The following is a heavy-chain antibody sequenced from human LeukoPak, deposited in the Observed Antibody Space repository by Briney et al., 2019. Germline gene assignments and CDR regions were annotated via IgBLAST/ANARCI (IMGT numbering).Heavy chain of an antibody. D-gene: IGHD2-15*01. V-gene: IGHV3-30-3*01. J-gene: IGHJ5*02. CDR3: ARDSCSGGSCYLFDP. CDR1: GFTFSTYA. CDR2: VTSDGNNK. Sequence: GGSLRLSCAASGFTFSTYAMHWVRQAPGKGLEWVAVVTSDGNNKYYADSVKGRSTISRDNSKNTLYLQMDSLRAEDTAVYYCARDSCSGGSCYLFDPWGQGTLVTVSS.